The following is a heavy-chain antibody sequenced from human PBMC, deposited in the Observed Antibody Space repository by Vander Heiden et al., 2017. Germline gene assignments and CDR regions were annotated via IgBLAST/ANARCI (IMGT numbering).Heavy chain of an antibody. CDR3: ARDLIVVVPAAIVGGMDV. D-gene: IGHD2-2*02. CDR2: ISYDGSNK. J-gene: IGHJ6*02. CDR1: GFTFRSYA. Sequence: QVQLVESGGGVVQPGRSLRLSCAASGFTFRSYAMHWVRQAPGKGLEWVAVISYDGSNKYYADSVKGRFTISRDNSKNTLYLQMNSLRAEDTAVYYCARDLIVVVPAAIVGGMDVWGQGTTVTVSS. V-gene: IGHV3-30-3*01.